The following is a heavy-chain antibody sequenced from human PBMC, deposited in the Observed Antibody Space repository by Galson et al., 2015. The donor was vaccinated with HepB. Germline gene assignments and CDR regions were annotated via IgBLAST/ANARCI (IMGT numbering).Heavy chain of an antibody. Sequence: SLRLSCAASGFIFSNYGMHWVRQAPGKGLEWVAVISYDATDKYNADSVKGRFTISRDNSKSTLYLQMSSLRAEDTAVYYCATTLPNYFGMDVWGQGTTVTVSS. CDR2: ISYDATDK. J-gene: IGHJ6*02. CDR3: ATTLPNYFGMDV. V-gene: IGHV3-30*03. CDR1: GFIFSNYG.